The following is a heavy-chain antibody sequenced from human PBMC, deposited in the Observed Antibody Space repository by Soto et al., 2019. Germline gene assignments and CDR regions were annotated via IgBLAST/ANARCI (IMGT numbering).Heavy chain of an antibody. Sequence: SETLSLTCAVSGDSIKTYYWSWIRQPPGKGLEWIAYFYYSGSTIYNPSLESRVTISVDTSKNQFSLEVTSVTAADTAVYYCARYHPLSAAGTFDYWGLGTLVTVSS. CDR1: GDSIKTYY. J-gene: IGHJ4*02. CDR2: FYYSGST. D-gene: IGHD6-25*01. CDR3: ARYHPLSAAGTFDY. V-gene: IGHV4-59*12.